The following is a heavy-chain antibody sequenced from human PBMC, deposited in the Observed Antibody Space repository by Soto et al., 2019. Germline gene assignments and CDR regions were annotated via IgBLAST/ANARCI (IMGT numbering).Heavy chain of an antibody. CDR3: ARTGNVGFDAFDI. Sequence: QVQLQESGPGPVKPSETLSLTCAVSGGSISGYYWSWIRQPPGKGLEWIGHIYYSGSAHYNPSLKSRVTISVDTSKNQFSLKLSSVTAADTAVYFCARTGNVGFDAFDIWGQGTMVSVSS. CDR2: IYYSGSA. V-gene: IGHV4-59*01. CDR1: GGSISGYY. J-gene: IGHJ3*02. D-gene: IGHD1-26*01.